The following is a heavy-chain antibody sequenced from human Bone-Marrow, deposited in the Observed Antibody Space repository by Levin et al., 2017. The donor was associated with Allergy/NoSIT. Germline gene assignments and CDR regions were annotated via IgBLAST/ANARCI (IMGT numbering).Heavy chain of an antibody. Sequence: LSQTLSLTCSVSGGSISNYYWGWIRQPPGKGLEWIGSIYYNGSTYYNPSLKSRVTILVDTSKNQFSLKLNSVTAADTAVYYCDSVIIWNQYYLDVWGQGTTVTVSS. CDR1: GGSISNYY. J-gene: IGHJ6*02. D-gene: IGHD2/OR15-2a*01. V-gene: IGHV4-39*07. CDR2: IYYNGST. CDR3: DSVIIWNQYYLDV.